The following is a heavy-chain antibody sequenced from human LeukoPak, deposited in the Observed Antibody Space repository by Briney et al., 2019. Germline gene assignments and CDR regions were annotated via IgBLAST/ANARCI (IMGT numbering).Heavy chain of an antibody. D-gene: IGHD6-13*01. CDR3: ARGGYSSSWYFRNGMDV. Sequence: ASVKVSCKASGHTFTTYYVHLVRQAPGQGLEWMGVINPSGDGTNYPQRFQGRVTLTRDTSTSTVYMELTSLRSEDTAMYYCARGGYSSSWYFRNGMDVWGQGTTVTVSS. CDR1: GHTFTTYY. J-gene: IGHJ6*02. V-gene: IGHV1-46*01. CDR2: INPSGDGT.